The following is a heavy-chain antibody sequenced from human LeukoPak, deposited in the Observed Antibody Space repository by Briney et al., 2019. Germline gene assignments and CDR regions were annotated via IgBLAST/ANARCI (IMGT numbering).Heavy chain of an antibody. D-gene: IGHD3-10*01. CDR1: GYSISSGYY. J-gene: IGHJ5*02. V-gene: IGHV4-38-2*02. CDR3: ARGRRYYYGSGSSNWFDP. CDR2: IYHSGST. Sequence: PSETLSLTCTVSGYSISSGYYWGWIRQPPGKGLEWIGSIYHSGSTYYNPSLKSRVTISVDTSKNQFSLKLSSVTAADTAVYYCARGRRYYYGSGSSNWFDPWGQGTLVTVSS.